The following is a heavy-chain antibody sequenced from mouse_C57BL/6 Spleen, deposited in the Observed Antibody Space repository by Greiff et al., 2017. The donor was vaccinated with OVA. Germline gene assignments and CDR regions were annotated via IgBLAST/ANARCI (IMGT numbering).Heavy chain of an antibody. CDR3: ARSSYYSNYAMDY. Sequence: EVHLVESGGGLVKPGGSLKLSCAASGFTFSDYGMHWVRQAPEKGLEWVAYISSGSSTIYYADTVKGRFTISRDNAKNTLFLQMTSLRSEDTAMYYCARSSYYSNYAMDYWGQGTSVTVSS. D-gene: IGHD2-5*01. J-gene: IGHJ4*01. V-gene: IGHV5-17*01. CDR1: GFTFSDYG. CDR2: ISSGSSTI.